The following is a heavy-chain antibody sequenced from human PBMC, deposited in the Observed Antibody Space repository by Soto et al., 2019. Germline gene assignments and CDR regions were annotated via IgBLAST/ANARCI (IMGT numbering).Heavy chain of an antibody. CDR1: GFTFSSYG. CDR3: ATWFGAFDY. D-gene: IGHD3-10*01. J-gene: IGHJ4*02. CDR2: ISYDGSNK. Sequence: QVQLVESGGGVVQPGRSLRLAGAASGFTFSSYGMHWVRPAPGKGLEWVAVISYDGSNKYYADSVKGRFTISRDNSKTTLYLQMNSLRAEDTAVYYCATWFGAFDYWGQGTLVTVSS. V-gene: IGHV3-30*03.